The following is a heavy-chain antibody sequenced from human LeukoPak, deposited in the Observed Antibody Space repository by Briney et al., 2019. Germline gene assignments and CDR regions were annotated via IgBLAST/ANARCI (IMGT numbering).Heavy chain of an antibody. D-gene: IGHD3-10*02. V-gene: IGHV3-30*02. CDR1: GFRFSNYG. CDR2: IRYDGSDK. J-gene: IGHJ6*03. CDR3: AKVFDYHYMDV. Sequence: GGSLRLSCAGSGFRFSNYGMEWVRQAPGKGLEWVAFIRYDGSDKYYADSVKGRFIISRENSKNTGYMQMNSLRVEDTAVYYCAKVFDYHYMDVWGKGTTVIVSS.